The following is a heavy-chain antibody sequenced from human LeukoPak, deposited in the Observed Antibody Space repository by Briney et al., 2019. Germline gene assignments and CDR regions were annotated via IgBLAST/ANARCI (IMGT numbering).Heavy chain of an antibody. CDR1: GGSISSADYY. D-gene: IGHD2-21*02. J-gene: IGHJ4*02. V-gene: IGHV4-30-4*01. Sequence: SETLSLTCAVSGGSISSADYYWSWIRQSPGKGLEWIRFIYYSGSTYYNPSLKSRVTKSVDTSKNQSSLKLRSVTAADTAVYYCASIVVVTAAIDYWGQGTLVTVSS. CDR3: ASIVVVTAAIDY. CDR2: IYYSGST.